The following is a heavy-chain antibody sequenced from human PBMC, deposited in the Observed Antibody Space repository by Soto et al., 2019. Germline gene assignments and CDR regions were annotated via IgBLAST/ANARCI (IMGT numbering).Heavy chain of an antibody. J-gene: IGHJ6*02. Sequence: GASVKVSCKASGYTFTSYGISWVRQAPGQGLEWMGWISAYNGNTNYAQKLQGRVTMTTDTSTSTAYMELRSLRSDDTAVYYCARDIRSINMIRDIYYYYRMDVWGQGSTVTVSS. CDR1: GYTFTSYG. CDR3: ARDIRSINMIRDIYYYYRMDV. D-gene: IGHD3-22*01. CDR2: ISAYNGNT. V-gene: IGHV1-18*01.